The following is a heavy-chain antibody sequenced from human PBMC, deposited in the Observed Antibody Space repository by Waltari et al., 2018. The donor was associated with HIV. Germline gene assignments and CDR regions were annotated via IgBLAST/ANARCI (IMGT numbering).Heavy chain of an antibody. V-gene: IGHV1-18*01. Sequence: QVQLVQSGAEVKKPGASVKVSCKASGYTFTSYGISWVRQAPGQGLEWMGWISAYNGNTNYAQKLQGRVTMTTDTSTSTAYMELRSLRSDDTAVYYCARVDYCSSTSCYTPGANWFDPWGQGTLVTVSS. J-gene: IGHJ5*02. CDR2: ISAYNGNT. CDR3: ARVDYCSSTSCYTPGANWFDP. CDR1: GYTFTSYG. D-gene: IGHD2-2*02.